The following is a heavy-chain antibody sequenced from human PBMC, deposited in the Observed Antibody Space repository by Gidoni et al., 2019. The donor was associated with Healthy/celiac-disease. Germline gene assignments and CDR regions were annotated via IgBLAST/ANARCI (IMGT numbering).Heavy chain of an antibody. CDR2: IYWNDDK. CDR1: GFSPSTSGVG. D-gene: IGHD2-15*01. J-gene: IGHJ5*02. V-gene: IGHV2-5*01. CDR3: AHSLGYCSGGSCYYRGNWFDP. Sequence: QITLKESGPTLVKPTQTLTLTCTFSGFSPSTSGVGVGWIRQPPGKALEWLALIYWNDDKRYSPSLKSRLTITKDTSKNQVVRTMTNMDPVDTATYYCAHSLGYCSGGSCYYRGNWFDPWGQGTLVTVSS.